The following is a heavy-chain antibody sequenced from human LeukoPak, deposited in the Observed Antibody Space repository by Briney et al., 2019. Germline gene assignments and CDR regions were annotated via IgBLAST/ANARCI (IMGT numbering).Heavy chain of an antibody. CDR1: GFTFSNYW. CDR2: INTDGTGT. V-gene: IGHV3-74*01. D-gene: IGHD5-12*01. CDR3: ARDCGTSGCDY. J-gene: IGHJ4*02. Sequence: GGSLRLSCAGSGFTFSNYWMHWVRQAPGKGLVWVSRINTDGTGTTNADSVKGRFTISRDNAKNTVYLQMNSLRVEDTAVYYCARDCGTSGCDYWGQGTLVTVSS.